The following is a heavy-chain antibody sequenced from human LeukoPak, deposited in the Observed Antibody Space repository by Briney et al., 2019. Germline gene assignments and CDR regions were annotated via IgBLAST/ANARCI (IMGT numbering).Heavy chain of an antibody. CDR1: GGSISSGSYY. CDR2: IYTSGST. J-gene: IGHJ4*02. D-gene: IGHD3-22*01. V-gene: IGHV4-61*02. CDR3: AREDYYDSSGYYYVRLDY. Sequence: SSETLSLTCTVSGGSISSGSYYWSWIRQPAGKGLEWIGRIYTSGSTNYNPSLKSRVTISVDTSKNQFSLKLSSVTAADTAVYYCAREDYYDSSGYYYVRLDYWGQGTLVTVSS.